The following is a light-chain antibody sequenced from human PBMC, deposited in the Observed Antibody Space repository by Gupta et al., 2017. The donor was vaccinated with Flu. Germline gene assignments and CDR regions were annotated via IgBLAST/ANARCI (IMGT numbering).Light chain of an antibody. J-gene: IGLJ3*02. CDR1: NIGYKS. Sequence: YVLTQAPSVSVAPGQTARITCGENNIGYKSVHWYQQKAGQAPVVVVSDDSDRPSGIPERFSGSNSGNTATLTIXRXEAGDEXDYYCQVWDSSSDHPVFGGGTKLTVL. CDR2: DDS. CDR3: QVWDSSSDHPV. V-gene: IGLV3-21*02.